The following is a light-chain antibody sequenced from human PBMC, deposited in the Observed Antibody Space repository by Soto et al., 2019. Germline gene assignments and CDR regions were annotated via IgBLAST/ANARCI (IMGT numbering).Light chain of an antibody. CDR1: QSIGVY. Sequence: DIQLTQSPSSLSASVGDTVTISCRASQSIGVYLHWYQQKPGKAPNLLIHAASSLQSGAPSRFGGRGSGTDFTLTISSLQPEDFATYYCQQSYSTGTFGQGTKVDIK. V-gene: IGKV1-39*01. CDR3: QQSYSTGT. CDR2: AAS. J-gene: IGKJ1*01.